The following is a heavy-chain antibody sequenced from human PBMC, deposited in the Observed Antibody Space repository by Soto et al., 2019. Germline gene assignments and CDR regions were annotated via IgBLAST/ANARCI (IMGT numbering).Heavy chain of an antibody. CDR3: ASLTGSTSGY. CDR1: GFTFSSYS. CDR2: ISSDSSAK. J-gene: IGHJ4*01. D-gene: IGHD1-7*01. V-gene: IGHV3-48*01. Sequence: GGSLRLSCAASGFTFSSYSMNWVRQPPGRGLELVSYISSDSSAKYYADSVKGRFTLSRDNAKNLLYLQMNSLRAEDSAVYYCASLTGSTSGYWGQGTLVTVS.